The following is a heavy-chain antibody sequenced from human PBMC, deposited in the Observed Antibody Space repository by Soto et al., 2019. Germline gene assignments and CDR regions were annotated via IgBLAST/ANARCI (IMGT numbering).Heavy chain of an antibody. J-gene: IGHJ3*02. V-gene: IGHV1-69*06. CDR3: ARAGPVSGNHAFDI. CDR2: IIPIFGAP. CDR1: GGSFSSYA. Sequence: QVQLVQSGAEVKKPGSSVKVSCKASGGSFSSYAISWVRQAPVQGLEWMGGIIPIFGAPTYAQKFQGRVTIIADKSTSTAYMELSSLRSEDTALYYCARAGPVSGNHAFDIWGQVTTVTVS. D-gene: IGHD6-19*01.